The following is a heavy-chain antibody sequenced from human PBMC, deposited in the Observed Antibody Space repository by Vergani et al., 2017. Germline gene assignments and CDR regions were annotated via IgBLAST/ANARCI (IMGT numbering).Heavy chain of an antibody. J-gene: IGHJ3*02. CDR3: ARDLRGYSYGRGSAFDI. V-gene: IGHV3-9*01. CDR1: GFTFDDYA. D-gene: IGHD5-18*01. CDR2: ISWNSGSI. Sequence: EVQLVESGGGLVQPGRSLRLSCAASGFTFDDYAMHWVRQAPGKGLEWVSGISWNSGSIGYADSVKGRFTISRDNAKNSLYLQMNSLRAEDTAVYYCARDLRGYSYGRGSAFDIWGQGTMVTVSS.